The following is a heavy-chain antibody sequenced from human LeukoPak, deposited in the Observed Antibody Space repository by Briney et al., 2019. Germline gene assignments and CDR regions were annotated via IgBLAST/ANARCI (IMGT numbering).Heavy chain of an antibody. CDR1: GGSISSSNW. J-gene: IGHJ2*01. CDR3: ARVWWDYYDSSGYYSWYFDL. V-gene: IGHV4-4*02. D-gene: IGHD3-22*01. Sequence: KPSGTLSLTCAVSGGSISSSNWWRWVRQPPGKGLERIGEIYHSGSTNYNPSLKSRVTISVDKSKNQFPQKLSSVTAADTAVYYCARVWWDYYDSSGYYSWYFDLWGRGTLVTVSS. CDR2: IYHSGST.